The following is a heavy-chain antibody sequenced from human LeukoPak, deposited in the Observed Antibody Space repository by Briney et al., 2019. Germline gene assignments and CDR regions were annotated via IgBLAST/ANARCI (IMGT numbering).Heavy chain of an antibody. CDR2: ISYDGSKK. CDR3: ARGGDFWSGYKTHEYGLDV. CDR1: GFTFSSYA. Sequence: PGRSLRLSCAASGFTFSSYAMHWARQAPGKGLEWVAVISYDGSKKYHADSVKGRFTISRDNSNKMQYLEMDSLRADDTAVYYCARGGDFWSGYKTHEYGLDVWGQGTTVTVSS. D-gene: IGHD3-3*01. V-gene: IGHV3-30-3*01. J-gene: IGHJ6*02.